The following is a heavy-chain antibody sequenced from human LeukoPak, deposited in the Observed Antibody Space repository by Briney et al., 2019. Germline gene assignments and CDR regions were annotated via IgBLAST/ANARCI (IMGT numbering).Heavy chain of an antibody. D-gene: IGHD3-10*01. J-gene: IGHJ4*02. CDR2: INPNSGDT. V-gene: IGHV1-2*02. CDR1: GYTFIGYY. Sequence: ASVKVSCKASGYTFIGYYIHWARQAPGQGLEWMGWINPNSGDTNYAQKFQGRVTMTRDTSISTAYMGLSSLISDDTAFYYCARTGVWFRELSHLPDWGQGTLVTVSS. CDR3: ARTGVWFRELSHLPD.